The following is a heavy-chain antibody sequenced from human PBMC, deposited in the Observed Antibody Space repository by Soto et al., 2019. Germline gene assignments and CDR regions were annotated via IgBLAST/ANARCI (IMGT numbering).Heavy chain of an antibody. V-gene: IGHV4-39*07. D-gene: IGHD3-10*01. CDR3: ARAHGSGWGAFDI. CDR1: GGSISSGDYY. Sequence: SETLSLTCTVSGGSISSGDYYWGWIRQPPGKGLQWIGTIYYSGSTYYNPSLKSRVTISVDTSKNQFSLKLSSVTAADTAVYYCARAHGSGWGAFDIWGQGTIVTVSS. CDR2: IYYSGST. J-gene: IGHJ3*02.